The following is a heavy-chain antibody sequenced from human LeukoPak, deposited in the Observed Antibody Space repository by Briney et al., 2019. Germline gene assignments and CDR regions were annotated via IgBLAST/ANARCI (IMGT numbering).Heavy chain of an antibody. Sequence: GRSLRLSCAASGFTFSSYGMHWVRQAPGKGLEWVAVIWYDGNNKKYADSVKGRFTISRDNSKSTLYLQMNSLRAEDTAVYYCARDTYRPQLIDSWGQGTLVTVSS. CDR2: IWYDGNNK. D-gene: IGHD5-18*01. CDR3: ARDTYRPQLIDS. V-gene: IGHV3-33*01. J-gene: IGHJ4*02. CDR1: GFTFSSYG.